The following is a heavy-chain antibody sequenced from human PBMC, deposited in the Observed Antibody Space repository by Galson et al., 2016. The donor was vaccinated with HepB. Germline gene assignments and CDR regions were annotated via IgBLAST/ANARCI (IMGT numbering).Heavy chain of an antibody. CDR1: GFTFSSYA. J-gene: IGHJ4*02. D-gene: IGHD5-12*01. Sequence: SLRLSCAASGFTFSSYAMSWVRQAPGKGLEWVSAVSGSSRAYYADSVKGRFTISRDNSKNTLYLQMNSLRAADTAVFYCAKDPEYSAPPNCWGQGTLVIVSS. CDR2: VSGSSRA. V-gene: IGHV3-23*01. CDR3: AKDPEYSAPPNC.